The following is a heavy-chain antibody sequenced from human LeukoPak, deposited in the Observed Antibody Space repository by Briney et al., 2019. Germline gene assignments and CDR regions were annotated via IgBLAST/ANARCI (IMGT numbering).Heavy chain of an antibody. CDR1: GFTFSSYW. J-gene: IGHJ4*02. V-gene: IGHV3-7*01. Sequence: GGSLRLSCAASGFTFSSYWMNWVRQAPGKALEWVANIKQDGSVKNYVDSVKGRFTISRDNAKNSLYLQMNSLRGEDTAVYYCAREIFGVDFWGQGTLVTVSS. CDR2: IKQDGSVK. CDR3: AREIFGVDF. D-gene: IGHD3-10*01.